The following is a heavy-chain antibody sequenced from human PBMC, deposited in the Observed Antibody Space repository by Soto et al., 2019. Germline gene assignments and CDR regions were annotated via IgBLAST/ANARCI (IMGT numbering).Heavy chain of an antibody. V-gene: IGHV1-69*02. CDR2: INPILSMS. D-gene: IGHD3-10*01. Sequence: QVQLVQSGAEVKRPGSSVKVSCKASGDTFSFYSINWVRQAPGLGLEWMGRINPILSMSNYAQRVQGIVTMTADKSTTTAYMELSGLRSEDTAIYYCASSYGSGYRAFDYWGQGALVTVSS. CDR1: GDTFSFYS. J-gene: IGHJ4*02. CDR3: ASSYGSGYRAFDY.